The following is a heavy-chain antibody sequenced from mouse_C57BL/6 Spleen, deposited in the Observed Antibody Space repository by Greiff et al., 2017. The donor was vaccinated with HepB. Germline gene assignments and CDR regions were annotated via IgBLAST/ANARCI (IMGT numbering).Heavy chain of an antibody. Sequence: QVQLQQPGAELVRPGSSVKLSCKASGYTFTSYWMHWVKQRPIQGLEWIGNIDPSDSETHYNQKFKDKATLTVDKSSSTAYMQLSSLTSEDSAVYYCARRGIGTEFAYWGQGTLVTVSA. CDR1: GYTFTSYW. CDR3: ARRGIGTEFAY. J-gene: IGHJ3*01. CDR2: IDPSDSET. D-gene: IGHD4-1*01. V-gene: IGHV1-52*01.